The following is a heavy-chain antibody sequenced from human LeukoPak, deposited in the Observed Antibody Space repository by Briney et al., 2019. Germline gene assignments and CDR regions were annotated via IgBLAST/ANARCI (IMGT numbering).Heavy chain of an antibody. Sequence: SETLSLTCIVSGYSISSGCYWGWIRQPPGKGLEWIGSVYHSGITYYNPSLKSRVTISVDTSKNQFSLKLSSVTAADTAVYYCARGHDYYGSGRQSWFDPWGQGTLVTVSS. J-gene: IGHJ5*02. V-gene: IGHV4-38-2*02. CDR2: VYHSGIT. D-gene: IGHD3-10*01. CDR1: GYSISSGCY. CDR3: ARGHDYYGSGRQSWFDP.